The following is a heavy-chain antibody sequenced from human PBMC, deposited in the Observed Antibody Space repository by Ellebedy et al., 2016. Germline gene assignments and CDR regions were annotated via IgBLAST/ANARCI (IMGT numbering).Heavy chain of an antibody. CDR3: ARQHFGDYVDY. CDR2: FSFSGST. J-gene: IGHJ4*02. Sequence: SETLSLTCIVSGGSIISYYWSWIRQPPGKGLEWIGYFSFSGSTNYNPSLKSRVTISVDTSKNQFSLKLSSVTAADTAVYFCARQHFGDYVDYWGQGILVTVSS. V-gene: IGHV4-59*08. D-gene: IGHD4-17*01. CDR1: GGSIISYY.